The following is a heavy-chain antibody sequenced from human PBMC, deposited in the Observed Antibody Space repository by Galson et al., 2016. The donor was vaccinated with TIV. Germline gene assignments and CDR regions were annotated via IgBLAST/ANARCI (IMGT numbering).Heavy chain of an antibody. CDR2: TYYRSTWYN. J-gene: IGHJ4*02. CDR3: ARVAPSVFEVIMTLDY. Sequence: CAISGDSVSSTSAAWNWIRQSPSRGLEWLGRTYYRSTWYNDYAASLKRRITINPDTSKNQFSLQLTSVTPEDAAVYYCARVAPSVFEVIMTLDYWGQGTLVTVSS. CDR1: GDSVSSTSAA. D-gene: IGHD3-3*01. V-gene: IGHV6-1*01.